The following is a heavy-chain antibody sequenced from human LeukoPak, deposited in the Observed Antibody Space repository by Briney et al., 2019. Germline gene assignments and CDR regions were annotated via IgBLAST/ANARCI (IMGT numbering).Heavy chain of an antibody. D-gene: IGHD6-19*01. CDR2: ISGSGGST. CDR3: AKCSVAGTETFDY. V-gene: IGHV3-23*01. CDR1: GFTFSSYA. J-gene: IGHJ4*02. Sequence: PGGSLRLSCAASGFTFSSYAMSWVRQAPGKGLEWVSAISGSGGSTYYADSMKGRFTISRDNSKNTLYLQMNSLRAEDTAVYYCAKCSVAGTETFDYWGQGTLVTVSS.